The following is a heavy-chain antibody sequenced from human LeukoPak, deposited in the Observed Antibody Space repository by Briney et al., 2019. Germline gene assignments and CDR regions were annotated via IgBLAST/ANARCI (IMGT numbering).Heavy chain of an antibody. Sequence: ASVKVSCKASGYTFTSYGISWVRQAPGQGLEWMGWISAYNGNTNYAQKLQGRVTMTTDTSTSTAYMGLRSLRSDDTAVYYCARDDWLLTYYFDYWAREPWSPSPQ. V-gene: IGHV1-18*01. CDR3: ARDDWLLTYYFDY. J-gene: IGHJ4*02. CDR2: ISAYNGNT. D-gene: IGHD3-9*01. CDR1: GYTFTSYG.